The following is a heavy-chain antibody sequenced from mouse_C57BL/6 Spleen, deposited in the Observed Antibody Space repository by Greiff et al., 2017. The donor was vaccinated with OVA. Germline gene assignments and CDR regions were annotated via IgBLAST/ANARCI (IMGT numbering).Heavy chain of an antibody. J-gene: IGHJ2*01. CDR3: ARSYYGNYY. CDR2: IDPSDSYT. Sequence: VQLQQPGAELVKPGASVKLSCKASGYTFTSYWMQWVKQRPGQGLEWIGEIDPSDSYTNYNQKLKGKATLTVDPSSSTAYMQLSSLTSEDSAVYYCARSYYGNYYWGQGTTLTVSS. V-gene: IGHV1-50*01. D-gene: IGHD2-10*01. CDR1: GYTFTSYW.